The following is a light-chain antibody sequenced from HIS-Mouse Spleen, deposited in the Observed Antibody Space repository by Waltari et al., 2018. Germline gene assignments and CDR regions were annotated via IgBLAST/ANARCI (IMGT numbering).Light chain of an antibody. Sequence: QSALTQPASVSGSPGQSITISCTGTSSDVGSYNLVSWYQQHPGKAPNLMIYEGSKRPSGVSNRFAGSKSGNTAALTISGLQAEDEADYYCCSYAGSSTWVFGTGTKVTVL. CDR1: SSDVGSYNL. CDR2: EGS. V-gene: IGLV2-23*01. J-gene: IGLJ1*01. CDR3: CSYAGSSTWV.